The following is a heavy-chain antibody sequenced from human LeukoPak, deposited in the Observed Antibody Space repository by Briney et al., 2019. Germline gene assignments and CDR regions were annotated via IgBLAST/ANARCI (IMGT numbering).Heavy chain of an antibody. D-gene: IGHD4-17*01. Sequence: SETLSLTCAVYGGSFSGYYWSWIRRPPGKGLEWIGEINHSGSTNYNPSLKSRVTISVDTSKNQFSLKLSSVTAADTAVYYCARPDYGEAPWGQGTLVTVSS. CDR2: INHSGST. V-gene: IGHV4-34*01. CDR1: GGSFSGYY. CDR3: ARPDYGEAP. J-gene: IGHJ4*02.